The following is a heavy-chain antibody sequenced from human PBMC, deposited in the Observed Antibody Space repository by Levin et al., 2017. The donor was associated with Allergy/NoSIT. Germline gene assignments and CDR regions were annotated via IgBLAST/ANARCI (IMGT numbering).Heavy chain of an antibody. CDR2: IIPILGIA. V-gene: IGHV1-69*04. CDR3: ASPPDYGDYTDY. D-gene: IGHD4-17*01. J-gene: IGHJ4*02. Sequence: KISCKASGGTFSSYAISWVRQAPGQGLEWMGRIIPILGIANYAQKFQGRVTITADKSTSTAYMELSSLRSEDTAVYYCASPPDYGDYTDYWGQGTLVTVSS. CDR1: GGTFSSYA.